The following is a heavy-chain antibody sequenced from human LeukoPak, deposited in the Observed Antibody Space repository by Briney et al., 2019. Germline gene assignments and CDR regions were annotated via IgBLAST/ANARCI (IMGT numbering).Heavy chain of an antibody. CDR3: AGGYCSSTSCYVSDY. CDR1: GYTFTSYG. Sequence: ASVKVSCKASGYTFTSYGISWVRQAPGQGLEWMGGIIPIFGTANYAQKFQGRVTITADKSTSTAYMELSSLRSEDTAVYYCAGGYCSSTSCYVSDYWGQGTLVTVSS. D-gene: IGHD2-2*01. CDR2: IIPIFGTA. V-gene: IGHV1-69*06. J-gene: IGHJ4*02.